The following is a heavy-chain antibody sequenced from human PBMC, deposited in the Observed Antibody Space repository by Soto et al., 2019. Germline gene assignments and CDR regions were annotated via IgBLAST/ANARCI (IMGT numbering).Heavy chain of an antibody. Sequence: QTXGSLGLSCAASGFTFSSYAMHGVRQAPGKGLEWVAVISYDGSNKYYADSVKGRFTISRDNSKNTLYLQMNSLRAEDTAVYYCARDSRDSSGYPNWFDPWGQGTLVTVSS. V-gene: IGHV3-30-3*01. J-gene: IGHJ5*02. CDR3: ARDSRDSSGYPNWFDP. D-gene: IGHD3-22*01. CDR2: ISYDGSNK. CDR1: GFTFSSYA.